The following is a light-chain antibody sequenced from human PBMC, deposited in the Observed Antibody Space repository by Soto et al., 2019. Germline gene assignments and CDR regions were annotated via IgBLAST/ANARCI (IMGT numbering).Light chain of an antibody. Sequence: EIVLTQSPGTLSLSPGERATLSCRASQSVSSNYLAWYQQKPGQAPRLVLLRIFTRAIGVPARFSGSGSGTDFTLTISRLEPEDFAVYYCQQYGSLITFGQGTRLEIK. CDR3: QQYGSLIT. J-gene: IGKJ5*01. CDR1: QSVSSNY. CDR2: RIF. V-gene: IGKV3-20*01.